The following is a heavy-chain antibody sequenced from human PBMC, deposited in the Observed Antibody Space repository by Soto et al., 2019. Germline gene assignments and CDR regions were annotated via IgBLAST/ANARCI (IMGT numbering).Heavy chain of an antibody. CDR3: ARDLAAAADY. CDR2: IIPIFGTA. J-gene: IGHJ4*02. V-gene: IGHV1-69*13. Sequence: GASVKVSCKASGGTFSSYAISWVRQAPGQGLEWMGGIIPIFGTANYAQKFQGRVTITADESTSTAYMELNSLRAEDTAVYYCARDLAAAADYWGQGTLVTVSS. CDR1: GGTFSSYA. D-gene: IGHD6-13*01.